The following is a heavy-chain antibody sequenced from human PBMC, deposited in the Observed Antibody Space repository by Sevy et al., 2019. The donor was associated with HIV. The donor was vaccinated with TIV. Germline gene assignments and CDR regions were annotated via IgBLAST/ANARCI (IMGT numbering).Heavy chain of an antibody. V-gene: IGHV4-61*02. Sequence: SETLALTCTVSGGSISRSTYYWSWIRQPAGKGLEWIGRIYPSGSTNYNPSLKSRVAMSVDTSKNQFSLQLSSVTAADTAVYYCARDIISSGWVGYDAFDIWGQGTLVTVSS. CDR1: GGSISRSTYY. D-gene: IGHD6-19*01. CDR2: IYPSGST. J-gene: IGHJ3*02. CDR3: ARDIISSGWVGYDAFDI.